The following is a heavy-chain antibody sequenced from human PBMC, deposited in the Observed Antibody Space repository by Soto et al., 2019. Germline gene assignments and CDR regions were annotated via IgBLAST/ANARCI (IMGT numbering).Heavy chain of an antibody. CDR3: ANIAAAGFDY. CDR1: GFTFSSYA. CDR2: ISYDGSNK. V-gene: IGHV3-30-3*01. Sequence: GGSLRLSCAASGFTFSSYAMHWVRQAPGKGLEWVAVISYDGSNKYYADSVKGRFTISRDNSKNTLYLQMNSLRAEDTAVYYCANIAAAGFDYWGQGTLVTVSS. J-gene: IGHJ4*02. D-gene: IGHD6-13*01.